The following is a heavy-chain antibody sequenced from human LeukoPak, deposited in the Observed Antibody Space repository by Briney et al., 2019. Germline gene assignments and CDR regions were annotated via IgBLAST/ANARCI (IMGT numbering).Heavy chain of an antibody. J-gene: IGHJ4*02. Sequence: KPGGSLRLFCAASGFTFSDYYMSWIRQAPGKGLEWVSSISSSSSYIYYADSVKGRFTISRDNAKNSLYLQMNSLRAEDTAVYYSARESHGRLQHNFDYWGQGTLVTVSS. CDR1: GFTFSDYY. V-gene: IGHV3-11*06. D-gene: IGHD5-24*01. CDR3: ARESHGRLQHNFDY. CDR2: ISSSSSYI.